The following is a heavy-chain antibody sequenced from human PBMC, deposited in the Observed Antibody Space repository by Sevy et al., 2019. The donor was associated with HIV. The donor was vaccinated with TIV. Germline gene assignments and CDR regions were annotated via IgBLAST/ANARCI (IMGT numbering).Heavy chain of an antibody. CDR3: ARGGDCSGGSCYVY. V-gene: IGHV3-53*01. D-gene: IGHD2-15*01. Sequence: GGSLRLSCAASGFTVSSNYMSWVRQAPGKGLEWVSVIYSGGSTFYADSVKGRITISRDSSKNTLYLQVSSLRAEDTAVYYCARGGDCSGGSCYVYWGQGTLVTASS. CDR2: IYSGGST. J-gene: IGHJ4*02. CDR1: GFTVSSNY.